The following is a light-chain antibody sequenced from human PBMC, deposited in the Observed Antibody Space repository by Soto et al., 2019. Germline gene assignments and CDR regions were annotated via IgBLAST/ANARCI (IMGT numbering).Light chain of an antibody. Sequence: DIQLTQSPSFLSASVVDRVTITCRASQGISSYLAWYQQKPGKAPKLLIYAASTLQSGVPSRSSGSVSGIEFTLTISSLQPEHFATYYCQQHNSYPPFFGPGTKVDIK. V-gene: IGKV1-9*01. CDR2: AAS. CDR1: QGISSY. CDR3: QQHNSYPPF. J-gene: IGKJ3*01.